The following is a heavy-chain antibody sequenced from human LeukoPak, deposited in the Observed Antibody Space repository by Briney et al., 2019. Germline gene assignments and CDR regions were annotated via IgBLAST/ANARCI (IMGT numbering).Heavy chain of an antibody. D-gene: IGHD1-1*01. CDR3: ARACRGYAY. CDR2: ISAYNGNT. CDR1: GYTFTSYG. V-gene: IGHV1-18*01. J-gene: IGHJ4*02. Sequence: ASVTVSFTASGYTFTSYGISWVRQAPGQRLEWMGWISAYNGNTNYAQKLQGRVTMTTATSTSTAYMELRSLRSDDTALYYCARACRGYAYWGQGTLVTVSS.